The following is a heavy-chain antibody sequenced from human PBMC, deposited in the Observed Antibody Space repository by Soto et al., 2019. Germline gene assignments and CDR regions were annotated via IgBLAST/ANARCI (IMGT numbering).Heavy chain of an antibody. J-gene: IGHJ4*02. Sequence: PSETLSLTCAVSGYSISSGYYWGWIRQPPGKGLEWIGSIYHSGSTYYNPSLKSRVTISVDTSKNQFSLKLSSVTAADTAVYYCARTPRGPMVRGVLGYWGQGTLVTVSS. D-gene: IGHD3-10*01. CDR1: GYSISSGYY. V-gene: IGHV4-38-2*01. CDR2: IYHSGST. CDR3: ARTPRGPMVRGVLGY.